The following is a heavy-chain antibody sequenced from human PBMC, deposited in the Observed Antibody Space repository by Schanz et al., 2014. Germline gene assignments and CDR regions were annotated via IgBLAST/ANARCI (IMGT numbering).Heavy chain of an antibody. CDR1: GFAFSSNW. CDR3: ARRNFYDKSAAFDY. J-gene: IGHJ4*02. D-gene: IGHD3-9*01. Sequence: EVQLVESGGGLVQPGGSLRLSCAGSGFAFSSNWMNWVRQAPGKGLEWVGHSRNKGHSYTSEYAASVKGRFTISRDESESSLYLQMDSLKTEDTAVYYCARRNFYDKSAAFDYWGQGSLVTVSS. CDR2: SRNKGHSYTS. V-gene: IGHV3-72*01.